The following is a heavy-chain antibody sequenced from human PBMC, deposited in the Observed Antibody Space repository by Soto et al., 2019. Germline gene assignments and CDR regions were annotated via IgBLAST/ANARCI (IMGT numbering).Heavy chain of an antibody. Sequence: SETLSLTCTVSGVSIPSYYWSWIRQPTGKGLEWIGYIYYNGRTNYNPSLKSRVTISVDTSKNQFSLKLSSVTAADTAVYYCARDRRLITMVRGVSLWFDPWGQGTLVTVS. CDR1: GVSIPSYY. D-gene: IGHD3-10*01. V-gene: IGHV4-59*12. J-gene: IGHJ5*02. CDR2: IYYNGRT. CDR3: ARDRRLITMVRGVSLWFDP.